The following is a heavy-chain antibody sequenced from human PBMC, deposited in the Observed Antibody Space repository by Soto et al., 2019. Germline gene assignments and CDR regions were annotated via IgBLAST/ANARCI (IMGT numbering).Heavy chain of an antibody. CDR1: GDSVSSNSAA. J-gene: IGHJ4*02. Sequence: SQTLSLTCAISGDSVSSNSAAWNWIRQSPSRGLEWLGRTYYRSKWYDDYAVSVKSRITINPDTSKNQFSLQLNSVTPEDTAVYYCARAGGSYSSGCNECFDYWGLGTLVTVSS. V-gene: IGHV6-1*01. D-gene: IGHD6-19*01. CDR2: TYYRSKWYD. CDR3: ARAGGSYSSGCNECFDY.